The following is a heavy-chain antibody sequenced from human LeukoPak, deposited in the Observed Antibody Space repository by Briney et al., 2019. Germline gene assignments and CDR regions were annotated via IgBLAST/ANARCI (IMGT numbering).Heavy chain of an antibody. Sequence: GASVKVSCKASGYTVTGYYMHWVRQAPGQGLDGMGWINPNSGGTNYAQKFQGWVTMTRDTSISTAYMELSRLRSDDTAVYYCARESRAMIVYPANYGMDVWGQGTTVTVSS. J-gene: IGHJ6*02. V-gene: IGHV1-2*04. CDR1: GYTVTGYY. CDR2: INPNSGGT. CDR3: ARESRAMIVYPANYGMDV. D-gene: IGHD3-22*01.